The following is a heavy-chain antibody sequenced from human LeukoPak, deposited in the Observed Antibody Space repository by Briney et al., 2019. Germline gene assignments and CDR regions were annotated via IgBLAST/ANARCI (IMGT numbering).Heavy chain of an antibody. V-gene: IGHV4-39*01. J-gene: IGHJ4*02. CDR2: IYYSGST. CDR1: GGSISSSSYY. CDR3: ARRLFTSIDY. D-gene: IGHD2-2*01. Sequence: PSETLSLTCTVSGGSISSSSYYWGWIRQPPGKGLEWIGSIYYSGSTYYNPSLKSRVTISVDTSKNQFSLKLSSVTAADTAVYYCARRLFTSIDYWGRGTLVTVSS.